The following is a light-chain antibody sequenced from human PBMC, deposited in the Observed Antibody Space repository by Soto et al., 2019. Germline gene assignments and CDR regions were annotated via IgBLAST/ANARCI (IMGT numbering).Light chain of an antibody. V-gene: IGLV1-51*02. J-gene: IGLJ1*01. CDR3: GTWDSSLTTFV. Sequence: QSVLTQPPSVSAAPGQKVTMSCSGSSSNIGEYYVSWHQQLPGTAPKLLIYENDKRPSWIPDRFSGSKSGTSATLDITGLQTGDEADYYCGTWDSSLTTFVFGTGTKHTDL. CDR2: END. CDR1: SSNIGEYY.